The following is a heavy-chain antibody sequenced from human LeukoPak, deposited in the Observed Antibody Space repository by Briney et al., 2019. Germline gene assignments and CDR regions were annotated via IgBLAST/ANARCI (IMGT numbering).Heavy chain of an antibody. V-gene: IGHV4-39*07. CDR2: VNHSRNT. CDR3: ARGAGVFSHRFDP. CDR1: GVSISSGGYY. Sequence: SETLSLTCTVSGVSISSGGYYWSWIRQPPGKGLEWIGEVNHSRNTDYNPSLKSRVTISVDTSKNHFSLNLSSVTAADTAVYYCARGAGVFSHRFDPWGQGTLVTVSS. J-gene: IGHJ5*02. D-gene: IGHD6-13*01.